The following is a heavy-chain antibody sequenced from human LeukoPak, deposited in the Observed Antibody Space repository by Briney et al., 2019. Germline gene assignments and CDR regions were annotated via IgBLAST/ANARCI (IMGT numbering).Heavy chain of an antibody. J-gene: IGHJ4*02. V-gene: IGHV3-49*03. D-gene: IGHD3-22*01. CDR3: TRDGGIVVTGAFDY. Sequence: GGSLRLSCTASGVTFGDYAMSWFRQAPGKGLEWVGFIRSKAYGGTTEYAASVKGRFTISRDDSKSIAYLQMNSLKTEDTAVYYCTRDGGIVVTGAFDYWGQGSLVTVSS. CDR1: GVTFGDYA. CDR2: IRSKAYGGTT.